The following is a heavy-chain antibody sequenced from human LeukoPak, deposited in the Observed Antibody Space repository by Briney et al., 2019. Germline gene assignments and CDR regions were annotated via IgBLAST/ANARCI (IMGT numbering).Heavy chain of an antibody. V-gene: IGHV1-69*04. CDR1: GGTFSSYA. D-gene: IGHD5-12*01. Sequence: SVKVSCKASGGTFSSYAISWVRQAPGRGLEWMGRIIPILGIANYAQKFQGRVTITADKSTSTAYMELSSLRSEDTAVYYCARAQIAATPRGPFDYWGQGTLVTVSS. CDR2: IIPILGIA. J-gene: IGHJ4*02. CDR3: ARAQIAATPRGPFDY.